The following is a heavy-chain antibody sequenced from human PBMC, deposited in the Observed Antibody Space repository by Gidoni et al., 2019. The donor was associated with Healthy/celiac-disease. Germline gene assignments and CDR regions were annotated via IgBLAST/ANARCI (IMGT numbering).Heavy chain of an antibody. CDR3: AKVRATIVVVDAFDI. D-gene: IGHD2-15*01. Sequence: EVQLVESGGGLVQPGRSLRLSCAASGFTFDDYAMHWVRQAPGKGLEWVPGMSWNSGSIGYADSVKGRFTISRDNAKNSLYLQMNSLRAEDTALYYCAKVRATIVVVDAFDIWGQGTMVTVSS. CDR2: MSWNSGSI. J-gene: IGHJ3*02. V-gene: IGHV3-9*01. CDR1: GFTFDDYA.